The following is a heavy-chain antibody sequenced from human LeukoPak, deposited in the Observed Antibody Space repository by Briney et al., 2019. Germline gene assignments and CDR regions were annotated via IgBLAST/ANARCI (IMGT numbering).Heavy chain of an antibody. CDR1: GFTFSGYG. Sequence: PGGSLRLSCAASGFTFSGYGMNWVRQAPGKGLEWVSSISTSSSYIYYADSVKGRFTISRDNAKNSLYLQMNSLRAEDTAVYYCARDRYGGGGYAGDAFDIWGQGTMVTVSS. J-gene: IGHJ3*02. V-gene: IGHV3-21*01. CDR2: ISTSSSYI. D-gene: IGHD5-12*01. CDR3: ARDRYGGGGYAGDAFDI.